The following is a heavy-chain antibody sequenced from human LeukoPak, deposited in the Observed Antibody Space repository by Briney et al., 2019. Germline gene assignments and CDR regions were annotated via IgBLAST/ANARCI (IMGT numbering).Heavy chain of an antibody. V-gene: IGHV4-4*07. Sequence: SETLSLTCTVSGDSISSYSWSWVRHPAGRGLEWIGRIYASGYTDYDPSLRSRVTMSVDTSKNQFSLKLTSVTAADTSVFFCARNHIVTGTYFDSWGPGTLVTVSS. J-gene: IGHJ4*02. CDR2: IYASGYT. D-gene: IGHD2-21*01. CDR3: ARNHIVTGTYFDS. CDR1: GDSISSYS.